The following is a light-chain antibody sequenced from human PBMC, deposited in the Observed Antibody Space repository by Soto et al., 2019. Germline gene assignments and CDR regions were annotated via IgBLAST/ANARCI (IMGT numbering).Light chain of an antibody. CDR1: SSDVGGYNY. J-gene: IGLJ3*02. CDR3: SSFTTSSTWV. V-gene: IGLV2-14*01. CDR2: DVT. Sequence: QAVVTQPASVSGSPGQSITISCTGTSSDVGGYNYVSWYQQHPGKAPKLMIYDVTTRPSGVSSRFSGSKSGNTASLTISGLQAEDEADYYCSSFTTSSTWVFGAGTKVTVL.